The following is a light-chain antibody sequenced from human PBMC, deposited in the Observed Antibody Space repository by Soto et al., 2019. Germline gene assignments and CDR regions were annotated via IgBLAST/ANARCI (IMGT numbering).Light chain of an antibody. CDR1: QSVTTY. J-gene: IGKJ5*01. Sequence: EIVLAQSRGTLSLSPGERTTLCCRASQSVTTYLAWYQQKPGQAPRLLIYAASTRATGVPARFSGSGSGTEFTLTITGLQSEDFAVYYCQKHNNWPPITCGQGTRLEIK. V-gene: IGKV3D-15*01. CDR3: QKHNNWPPIT. CDR2: AAS.